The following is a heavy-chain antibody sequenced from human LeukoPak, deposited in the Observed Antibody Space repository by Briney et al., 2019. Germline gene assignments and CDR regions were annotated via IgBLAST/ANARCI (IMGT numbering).Heavy chain of an antibody. J-gene: IGHJ5*01. D-gene: IGHD3-3*01. CDR2: TRPDGSNK. V-gene: IGHV3-30*02. CDR1: GFTFSSYG. CDR3: AKDWSTDWSNWFDS. Sequence: SGGSLRLSCAAPGFTFSSYGMHWVRQAPGKGLEWVAFTRPDGSNKHYGGSVQGRFHISRDNSRNTLYLQMNSLRVEDTAMYYCAKDWSTDWSNWFDSWGPGSLVTVSS.